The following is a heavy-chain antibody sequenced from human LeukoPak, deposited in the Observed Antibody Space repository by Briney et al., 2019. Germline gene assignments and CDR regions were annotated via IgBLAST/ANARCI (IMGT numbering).Heavy chain of an antibody. V-gene: IGHV4-39*01. Sequence: PSETLSLTCTVSGGSISSSSYYWGWIRQPPGKGLEWIGSIYYSGSTYFNSSLKSRVTISVDTSKNHFSLKLSSVTAADTAVCYCARLFTTRYCSSTSCYSVGPMHFDYWGQGTLVTVSS. CDR2: IYYSGST. CDR1: GGSISSSSYY. CDR3: ARLFTTRYCSSTSCYSVGPMHFDY. D-gene: IGHD2-2*01. J-gene: IGHJ4*02.